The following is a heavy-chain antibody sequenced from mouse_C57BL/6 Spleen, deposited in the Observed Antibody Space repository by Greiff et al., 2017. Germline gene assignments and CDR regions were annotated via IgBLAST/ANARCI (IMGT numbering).Heavy chain of an antibody. Sequence: QVQLKQPGAELVRPGTSVKLSCKASGYTFTSYWMHWVKQRPGQGLEWIGVIDPSDSYTNYNQKFKGKATLTVDTSSSTAYMQLSSLTSEDSAVYYCARRYYGSSYDFDYWGQGTTLTVSS. CDR2: IDPSDSYT. J-gene: IGHJ2*01. CDR3: ARRYYGSSYDFDY. CDR1: GYTFTSYW. D-gene: IGHD1-1*01. V-gene: IGHV1-59*01.